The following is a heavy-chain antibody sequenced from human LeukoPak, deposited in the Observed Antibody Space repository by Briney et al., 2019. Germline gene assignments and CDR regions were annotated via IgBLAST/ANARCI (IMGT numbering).Heavy chain of an antibody. CDR1: GGSVNSYY. CDR2: IYDGGST. CDR3: ARDSGTSGEVKFDP. J-gene: IGHJ5*02. V-gene: IGHV4-4*07. D-gene: IGHD3-10*01. Sequence: SETLSLTCAVSGGSVNSYYLSWIRQPAGKTLEWIGRIYDGGSTNYNPSLKSRVTMSVDTSKNQISLKLKSVTAADTAVYYCARDSGTSGEVKFDPWGQGALVTVSS.